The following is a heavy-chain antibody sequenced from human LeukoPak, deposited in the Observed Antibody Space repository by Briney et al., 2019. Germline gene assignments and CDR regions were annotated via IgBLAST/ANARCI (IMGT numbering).Heavy chain of an antibody. CDR2: TVSEIDGGTT. CDR1: GFTFNYAW. CDR3: TTDEDWNYARKDV. J-gene: IGHJ6*02. D-gene: IGHD1-7*01. Sequence: GGSLRLSCAASGFTFNYAWMSWVRQVPRKGLEWVGQTVSEIDGGTTDYATPVKGRFTISRDDSKSTLYLQMDSLKIEDTAVYYCTTDEDWNYARKDVWGQGATVIVSS. V-gene: IGHV3-15*04.